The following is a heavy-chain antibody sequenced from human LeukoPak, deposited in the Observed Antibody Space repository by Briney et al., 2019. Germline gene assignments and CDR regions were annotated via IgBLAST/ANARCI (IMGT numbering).Heavy chain of an antibody. Sequence: SGGSLRLSCAASGFTFSNSWMHWVRQAPGKGLVWVSRINSDGKTTTYADSVKGRFTISRDNAKNTLYLQMNSLSAEDTAAYYCARDYPPDWGQGTLVTVSA. J-gene: IGHJ4*02. CDR1: GFTFSNSW. CDR3: ARDYPPD. V-gene: IGHV3-74*01. CDR2: INSDGKTT.